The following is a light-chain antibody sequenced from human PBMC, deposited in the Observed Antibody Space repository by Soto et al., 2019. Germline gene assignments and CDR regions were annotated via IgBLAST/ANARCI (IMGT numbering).Light chain of an antibody. Sequence: EIVLTQSPGTLSLSPGERATLSCRASQSVSSSYLAWYQQKPGQGPRLLIYGASSRATGIPDRFSGSGSGTDFTLTISRLEPEDFAVYYCQQYGSSLYTFGQGTKLEIK. CDR1: QSVSSSY. J-gene: IGKJ2*01. CDR3: QQYGSSLYT. V-gene: IGKV3-20*01. CDR2: GAS.